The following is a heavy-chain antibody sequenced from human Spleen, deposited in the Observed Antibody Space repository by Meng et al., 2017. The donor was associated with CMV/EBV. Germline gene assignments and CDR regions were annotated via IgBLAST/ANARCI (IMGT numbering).Heavy chain of an antibody. CDR3: ARVKRYCTGGSCSSTGYYGMDV. V-gene: IGHV1-2*02. CDR2: INPNNGGT. CDR1: GYNFTGYY. Sequence: ASVQVSCKASGYNFTGYYMHWVRQAPGQGLEWMGWINPNNGGTNYAQKFQGRVTMTGDTSITTAYMELSRLRSDDMALYYCARVKRYCTGGSCSSTGYYGMDVWGQGTTVTVSS. D-gene: IGHD2-15*01. J-gene: IGHJ6*02.